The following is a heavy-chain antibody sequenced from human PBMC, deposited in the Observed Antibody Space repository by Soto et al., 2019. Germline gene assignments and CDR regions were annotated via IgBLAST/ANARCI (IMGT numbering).Heavy chain of an antibody. V-gene: IGHV1-69*06. CDR3: ANHIVVVVAATPGGGWFDP. CDR1: GGTFSSYA. D-gene: IGHD2-15*01. J-gene: IGHJ5*02. CDR2: IIPIFGTA. Sequence: SVKVSCKASGGTFSSYAISWVRQAPGQGLEWMGGIIPIFGTANYAQKFQGRVTITADKSTSTAYMELSSLRSEDTAVYYCANHIVVVVAATPGGGWFDPWGQGTLVTVSS.